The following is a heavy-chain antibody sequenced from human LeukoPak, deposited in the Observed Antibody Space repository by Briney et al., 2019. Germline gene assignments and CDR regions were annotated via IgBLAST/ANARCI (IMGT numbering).Heavy chain of an antibody. V-gene: IGHV3-30*02. J-gene: IGHJ4*02. CDR1: GFTFSSHG. CDR2: IRYDGGNR. D-gene: IGHD2-2*01. CDR3: ARGLGYCSTTTCLLPFDY. Sequence: GGSLRLSCAGSGFTFSSHGIHWVRQAPGKGLEWVAFIRYDGGNRYYADSVKGRFTISRDNSKNTLYLQMNSLRAEDTAVYYCARGLGYCSTTTCLLPFDYWGQGTLVTVSS.